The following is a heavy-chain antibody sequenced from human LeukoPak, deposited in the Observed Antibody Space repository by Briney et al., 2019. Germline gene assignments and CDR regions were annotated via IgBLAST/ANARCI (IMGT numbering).Heavy chain of an antibody. J-gene: IGHJ2*01. CDR2: IYYSGST. D-gene: IGHD3-22*01. CDR1: GGSISSGGYY. Sequence: PSETLSLTCTVSGGSISSGGYYWSWIRQPPGKGLEWIGYIYYSGSTNYNPSLKSRVTISVDTSKNQFSLKLSSVTAADTAVYYCASPTYYYDSSGRENWYFDLWGRGTLVTASS. CDR3: ASPTYYYDSSGRENWYFDL. V-gene: IGHV4-61*08.